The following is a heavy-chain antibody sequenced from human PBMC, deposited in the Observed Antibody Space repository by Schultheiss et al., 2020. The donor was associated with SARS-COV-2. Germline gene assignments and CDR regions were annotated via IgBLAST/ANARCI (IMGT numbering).Heavy chain of an antibody. V-gene: IGHV4-61*01. J-gene: IGHJ4*02. Sequence: SETLSLTCTVSGGSISSGSYYWSWIRQPPGKGLEWIGYIYYSGSTNYNPSLKSRVTISVDPSKNQFSLKLSSVTAADTAVYYCARGPYGDYGSPFGYWGQGTLVTVSS. CDR1: GGSISSGSYY. CDR3: ARGPYGDYGSPFGY. D-gene: IGHD4-17*01. CDR2: IYYSGST.